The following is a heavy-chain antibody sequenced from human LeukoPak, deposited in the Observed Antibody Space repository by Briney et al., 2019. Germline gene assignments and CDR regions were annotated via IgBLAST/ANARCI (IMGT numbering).Heavy chain of an antibody. V-gene: IGHV3-23*01. D-gene: IGHD1-14*01. CDR3: SKDPVPHGNGLYWFDP. CDR2: ISGSGAKT. Sequence: GGSLRLSCAASGFTFSNYAVSWVRQAPGKGLEWVSGISGSGAKTYYADSVKGRFTTSRDNSRNTLYIQMNSLRVEDTAVYYCSKDPVPHGNGLYWFDPWGQGTLVTVSS. J-gene: IGHJ5*02. CDR1: GFTFSNYA.